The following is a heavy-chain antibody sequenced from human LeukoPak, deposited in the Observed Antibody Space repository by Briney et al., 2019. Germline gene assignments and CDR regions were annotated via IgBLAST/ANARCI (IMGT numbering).Heavy chain of an antibody. CDR2: ISPSGGTT. CDR1: GYTFTSYY. D-gene: IGHD1-14*01. Sequence: ASVKVSCKASGYTFTSYYMYWVRQAPGQGLEWMGIISPSGGTTNYAQKFQGRVTMTRDTSTSTVYMELSSLRSEDTAVYYCARVPEPASWLGVFDIWGQGTMVIVSS. CDR3: ARVPEPASWLGVFDI. V-gene: IGHV1-46*01. J-gene: IGHJ3*02.